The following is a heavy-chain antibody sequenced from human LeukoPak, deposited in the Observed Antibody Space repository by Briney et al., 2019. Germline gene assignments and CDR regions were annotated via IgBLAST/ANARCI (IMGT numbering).Heavy chain of an antibody. CDR1: GFMFNNYG. V-gene: IGHV3-33*06. D-gene: IGHD3-22*01. CDR3: VKDEVYLDSGGYPTPDTTLDY. J-gene: IGHJ4*02. CDR2: TWYDGSNK. Sequence: GGSLRLSCAASGFMFNNYGIHWVRQAPGKGLEWVAVTWYDGSNKYYADSVRDRFTVSRDNSKNTVYLQMNSLRVEDTAVYYCVKDEVYLDSGGYPTPDTTLDYWGQGTLVTVSS.